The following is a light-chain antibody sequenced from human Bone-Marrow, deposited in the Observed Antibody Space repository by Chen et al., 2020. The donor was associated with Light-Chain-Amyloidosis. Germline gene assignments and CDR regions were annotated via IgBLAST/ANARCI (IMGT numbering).Light chain of an antibody. CDR3: QVWDRGSDRPV. V-gene: IGLV3-21*02. J-gene: IGLJ3*02. CDR2: DDS. CDR1: NIGSTS. Sequence: SYVLTQPSSGSVAPGQTATIDCGGNNIGSTSVHWYQQTPGQAPLLVVYDDSDRTSGIPERLSGSNSGNTATLTISRGEAGDEADYYCQVWDRGSDRPVFGGGTKLTVL.